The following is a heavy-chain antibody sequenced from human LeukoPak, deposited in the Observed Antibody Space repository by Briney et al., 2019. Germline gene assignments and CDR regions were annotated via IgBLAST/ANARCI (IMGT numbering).Heavy chain of an antibody. Sequence: GASVKVSCKASGYTFTGYYIHWVRQAPGQGLEWMGWINLNTGGTNYAQNFPGRVTLTRDTSISTAYMELSGLRSDDTAVYYCARAGSIPYFDYWGQGTLVTVSS. CDR3: ARAGSIPYFDY. J-gene: IGHJ4*02. D-gene: IGHD2/OR15-2a*01. V-gene: IGHV1-2*02. CDR1: GYTFTGYY. CDR2: INLNTGGT.